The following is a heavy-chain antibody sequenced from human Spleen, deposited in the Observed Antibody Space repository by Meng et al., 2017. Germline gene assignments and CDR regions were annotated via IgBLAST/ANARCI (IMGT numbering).Heavy chain of an antibody. CDR2: ISKSDSTS. V-gene: IGHV3-23*01. J-gene: IGHJ4*02. CDR3: TKETAAAD. CDR1: GFTFSNYA. Sequence: GGSLRLSCAASGFTFSNYAMSWVRQAPGKGLEWVSSISKSDSTSYYADSVKGRFTISRDNSKDTVYLQMNSLRAEDTAVYYCTKETAAADWGRERWSPSPQ. D-gene: IGHD6-13*01.